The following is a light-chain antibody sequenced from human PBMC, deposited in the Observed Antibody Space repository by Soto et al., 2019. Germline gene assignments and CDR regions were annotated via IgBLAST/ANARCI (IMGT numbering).Light chain of an antibody. CDR1: RSVSSY. CDR3: QQRSNWPIT. CDR2: DAS. V-gene: IGKV3-11*01. Sequence: EIVLTQCPATLSLSPGESATLSCRATRSVSSYLAWYQQKPGQAPRLLIYDASSRPTDIPARFSGSGSGTDFTLTISSLEPEDFALYYCQQRSNWPITFGQGTRLEIK. J-gene: IGKJ5*01.